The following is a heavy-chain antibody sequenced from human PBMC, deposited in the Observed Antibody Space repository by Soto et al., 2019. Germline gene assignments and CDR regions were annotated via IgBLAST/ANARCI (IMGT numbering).Heavy chain of an antibody. CDR1: GGSISSGGYY. Sequence: SETLSLTCTVSGGSISSGGYYWSWIRQHPGKGLEWIGYIYYSGSTYYNPSLKSRVTISVDTSKNQFSLKLSSVTAADTAVYYCAREREGDLTMPSVGRPWRWFDPWGQGTLVTVS. J-gene: IGHJ5*02. D-gene: IGHD3-10*01. CDR3: AREREGDLTMPSVGRPWRWFDP. CDR2: IYYSGST. V-gene: IGHV4-31*03.